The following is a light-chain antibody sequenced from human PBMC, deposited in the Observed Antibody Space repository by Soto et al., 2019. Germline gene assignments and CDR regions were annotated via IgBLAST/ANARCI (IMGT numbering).Light chain of an antibody. J-gene: IGKJ5*01. CDR1: QSFSSN. V-gene: IGKV3-15*01. CDR2: DAS. Sequence: EIVMTQSPATLSVSPGERATLSCMASQSFSSNLAWYKQKPGQAPRLLIYDASTRATGIPARFSGSGSGTEFILTISSLQSEDFAVYYCQHYNNWHITFGQGTRLEIK. CDR3: QHYNNWHIT.